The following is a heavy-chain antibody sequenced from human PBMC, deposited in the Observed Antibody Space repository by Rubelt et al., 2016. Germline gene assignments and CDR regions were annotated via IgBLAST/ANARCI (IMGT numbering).Heavy chain of an antibody. CDR3: ARNLIMITFGGVIVPPDY. J-gene: IGHJ4*02. CDR1: GYTFTSYG. Sequence: QVQLVQSGAEVKKPGASVKVSCKASGYTFTSYGISWVRQAPGQGREGMGWISAYNGNTNYAQKLPRRVTMTTDTSTSTAYMELRSLSSDDTAVYYCARNLIMITFGGVIVPPDYWGQGTLVTVSS. D-gene: IGHD3-16*02. V-gene: IGHV1-18*01. CDR2: ISAYNGNT.